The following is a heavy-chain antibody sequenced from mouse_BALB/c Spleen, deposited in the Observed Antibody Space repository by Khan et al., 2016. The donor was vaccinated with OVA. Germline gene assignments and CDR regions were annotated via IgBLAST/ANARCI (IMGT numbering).Heavy chain of an antibody. CDR3: ARENYYVSSHYAMDY. V-gene: IGHV1S41*01. Sequence: DLVKPGASVKLSCKASGYTFTSYWINWIKQRPGQGLEWIGRISPGSGTPYYNEMFKGKATLTVDTSSSTAYIQLSSLSSEDSAVYFCARENYYVSSHYAMDYWGQGTSVTVSS. CDR2: ISPGSGTP. D-gene: IGHD1-1*01. CDR1: GYTFTSYW. J-gene: IGHJ4*01.